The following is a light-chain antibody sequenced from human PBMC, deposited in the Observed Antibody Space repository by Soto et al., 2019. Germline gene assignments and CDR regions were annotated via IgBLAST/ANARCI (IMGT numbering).Light chain of an antibody. J-gene: IGKJ4*01. V-gene: IGKV3-11*01. CDR1: ESVTNY. CDR2: DVS. CDR3: QQRSNWPPVT. Sequence: EIVLTQSPATLSLSPGERGTLSCRASESVTNYLAWYQQKPGQAPRLLVYDVSNRATGIPARFSGGGSGTDFTLTISNLEPEDFAVYYCQQRSNWPPVTFGGGTKVDIK.